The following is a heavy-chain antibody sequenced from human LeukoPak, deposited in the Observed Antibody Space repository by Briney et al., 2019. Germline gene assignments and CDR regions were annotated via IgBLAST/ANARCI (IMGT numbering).Heavy chain of an antibody. J-gene: IGHJ4*02. D-gene: IGHD3-22*01. CDR2: IYFSGTT. V-gene: IGHV4-39*01. CDR1: GGSISSGYS. Sequence: SETLSLTCTVSGGSISSGYSWGWIRQPPGKGLAWIGSIYFSGTTYYNPSLKSRVTISVDTSKNQFSLKLSSVTAADTAVYYCARGPLVVASYDYWGQGTLVTVSS. CDR3: ARGPLVVASYDY.